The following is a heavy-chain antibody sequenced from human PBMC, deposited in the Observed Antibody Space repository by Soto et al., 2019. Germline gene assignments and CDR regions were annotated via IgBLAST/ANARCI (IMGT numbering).Heavy chain of an antibody. CDR1: GFTFSSYD. CDR2: IGTAGDT. J-gene: IGHJ5*02. Sequence: GGSLRLSCAASGFTFSSYDMHWVRQATGKGLEWVSAIGTAGDTYYPGSVKGRFTISRENAKNSLYLQMNSLRAGDTAVYYCARGSGIFGVVSWFDPRGQGTLVTVSS. CDR3: ARGSGIFGVVSWFDP. D-gene: IGHD3-3*01. V-gene: IGHV3-13*01.